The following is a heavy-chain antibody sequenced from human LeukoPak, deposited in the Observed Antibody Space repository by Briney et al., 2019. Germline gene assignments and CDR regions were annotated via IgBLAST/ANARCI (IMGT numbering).Heavy chain of an antibody. D-gene: IGHD3-22*01. CDR3: AKDLMIVVEDAFDL. CDR1: GFTVSSYG. J-gene: IGHJ3*01. Sequence: GGSLRLSCAASGFTVSSYGIHWVRQAPGKGLGWVAFIRYDGSNKYYADSVKGRFTISRDNSKNTLYLQMNSLRAEDTAVYYCAKDLMIVVEDAFDLWGKGTMVTVSS. CDR2: IRYDGSNK. V-gene: IGHV3-30*02.